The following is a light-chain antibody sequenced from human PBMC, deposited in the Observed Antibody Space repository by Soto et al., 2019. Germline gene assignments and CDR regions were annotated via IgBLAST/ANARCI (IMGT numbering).Light chain of an antibody. CDR2: GNS. V-gene: IGLV1-40*01. CDR3: QSYDSSLSEV. Sequence: QSVLTQPPSVSGAPGQRVTISCTGSSSNIGAGYDVHWYQQLPGTAPKLLIYGNSNRPSGVPDRFSGSKSGTSASLAITGLQAEDEADYHCQSYDSSLSEVFGTGTKVTVL. J-gene: IGLJ1*01. CDR1: SSNIGAGYD.